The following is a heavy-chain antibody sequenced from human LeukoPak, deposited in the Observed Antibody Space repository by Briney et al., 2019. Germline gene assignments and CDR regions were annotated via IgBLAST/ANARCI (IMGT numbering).Heavy chain of an antibody. CDR2: SKNDAIST. CDR1: GFTFSSRW. Sequence: GGSLRLSCAVSGFTSGFTFSSRWMHWVRQAPGKGLEWVSVSKNDAISTSYADSVKGRFTVSRDNAQNTVYLQMNSLRVEDTAIYYCHPLAYTSSWGQGTLVTVSS. J-gene: IGHJ4*02. D-gene: IGHD2-2*02. CDR3: HPLAYTSS. V-gene: IGHV3-74*01.